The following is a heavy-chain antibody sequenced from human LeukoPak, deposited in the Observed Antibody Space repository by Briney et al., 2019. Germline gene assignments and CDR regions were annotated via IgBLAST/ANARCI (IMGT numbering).Heavy chain of an antibody. V-gene: IGHV4-59*01. CDR2: IYYSGST. Sequence: PSETLSLTCTVSGGSISSYYWSWIRQPPGKGLEWIGYIYYSGSTNYNPSLKSRVTISVDTSKNQFSLKLSSVTAADTAVYYCARDSAAAFSDAFDIWGQGTMVTVSS. D-gene: IGHD6-13*01. CDR3: ARDSAAAFSDAFDI. CDR1: GGSISSYY. J-gene: IGHJ3*02.